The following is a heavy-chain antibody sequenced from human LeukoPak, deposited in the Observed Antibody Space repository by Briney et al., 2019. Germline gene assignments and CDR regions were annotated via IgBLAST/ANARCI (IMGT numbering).Heavy chain of an antibody. Sequence: SETLSLTCTVSGGSISSSSYYWGWIRQPPGKGLEWIGSIYYSGSTYYNPSLKSRVTISVDTSKNQFSLKLSSVTAADTAVYYCARRQLASNYYYYYYYMDVWGKGTTVTVSS. V-gene: IGHV4-39*07. J-gene: IGHJ6*03. CDR3: ARRQLASNYYYYYYYMDV. CDR2: IYYSGST. CDR1: GGSISSSSYY. D-gene: IGHD1-1*01.